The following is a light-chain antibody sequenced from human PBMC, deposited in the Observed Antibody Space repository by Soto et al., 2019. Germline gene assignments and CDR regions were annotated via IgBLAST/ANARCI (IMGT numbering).Light chain of an antibody. CDR2: EAS. V-gene: IGKV1-5*01. CDR3: QHYNSYSEA. Sequence: DIPLTHSPSTLSAFALYRVTIXCMASQSISLWLAWYQQKPGKAPRLLIYEASNLESGVPSRFSGSGSGTEFTLTIRSLQPDDFATYYCQHYNSYSEAFGQGTKVDIK. J-gene: IGKJ1*01. CDR1: QSISLW.